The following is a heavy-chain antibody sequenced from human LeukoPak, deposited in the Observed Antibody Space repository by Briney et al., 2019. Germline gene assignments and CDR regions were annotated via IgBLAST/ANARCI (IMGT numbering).Heavy chain of an antibody. J-gene: IGHJ3*02. Sequence: LAGGSLRLSCAASGFTFSSYSMNWVRQAPGKGLEWVSYISSSSSTIYYADSVKGRFTISRDNAKNSLYLQMNSLRAEDTAVYYCARAQELRGPPPSDAFDIWGQGTMVTVSS. V-gene: IGHV3-48*04. CDR3: ARAQELRGPPPSDAFDI. CDR2: ISSSSSTI. CDR1: GFTFSSYS. D-gene: IGHD1-26*01.